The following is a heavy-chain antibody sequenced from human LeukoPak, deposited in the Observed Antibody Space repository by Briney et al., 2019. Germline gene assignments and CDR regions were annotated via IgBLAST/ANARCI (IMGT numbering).Heavy chain of an antibody. Sequence: GGSLRLSCAASGFTFSSYSMNWVRQAPGKGLEWVSSISSSSSYIYYADSVKGRFTISRDNAKNSLYLQMNSLRAEDTAVYYCASLSYGSGSSWDYWGQGTLVTVSS. D-gene: IGHD3-10*01. CDR1: GFTFSSYS. CDR2: ISSSSSYI. J-gene: IGHJ4*02. V-gene: IGHV3-21*01. CDR3: ASLSYGSGSSWDY.